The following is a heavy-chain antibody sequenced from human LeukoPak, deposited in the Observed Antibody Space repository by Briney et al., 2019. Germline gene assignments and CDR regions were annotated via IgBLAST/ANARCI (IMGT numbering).Heavy chain of an antibody. V-gene: IGHV4-39*01. CDR3: ARQRREVVTAIYY. J-gene: IGHJ4*02. Sequence: PSETLSLTCTVSGGSISSSSYYWGWIRQPPGTGLEWIGSIYYSGSTYYNPSLKSRVTISVDTSKNQFSLKLSSVTAADTAVYYCARQRREVVTAIYYWGQGTLVTVSS. CDR2: IYYSGST. CDR1: GGSISSSSYY. D-gene: IGHD2-21*02.